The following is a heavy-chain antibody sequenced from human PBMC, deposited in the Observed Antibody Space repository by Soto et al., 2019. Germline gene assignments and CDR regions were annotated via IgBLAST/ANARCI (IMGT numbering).Heavy chain of an antibody. D-gene: IGHD3-22*01. Sequence: GSLRLSCAASGFTFSDYYMSWIRQAPGKGLEWVSYISSSSSYTNYADSVKGRFTISRDNAKNSLYLQMNSLRAEDTAVYYCATAXYYYDSSGYPRAGYFDYWGQGTLVTVSS. J-gene: IGHJ4*02. V-gene: IGHV3-11*06. CDR1: GFTFSDYY. CDR2: ISSSSSYT. CDR3: ATAXYYYDSSGYPRAGYFDY.